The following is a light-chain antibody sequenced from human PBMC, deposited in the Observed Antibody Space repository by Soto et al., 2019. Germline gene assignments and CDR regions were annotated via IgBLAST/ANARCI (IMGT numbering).Light chain of an antibody. CDR1: SSNIGSYI. J-gene: IGLJ1*01. Sequence: QSVVTQPPSASGTPGQRVTISCSGGSSNIGSYIVSWYRQLPGAAPKLMIYEVSKRPSGVSNRFSGSKSGNTASLTISGLQAEDEGDYYCCSYAGSGFYVFGTGTKLTVL. CDR2: EVS. CDR3: CSYAGSGFYV. V-gene: IGLV2-23*02.